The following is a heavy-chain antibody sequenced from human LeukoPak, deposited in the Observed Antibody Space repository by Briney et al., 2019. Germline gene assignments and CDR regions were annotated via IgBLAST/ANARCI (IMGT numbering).Heavy chain of an antibody. D-gene: IGHD4-17*01. V-gene: IGHV3-21*01. CDR3: ASLDGDYVFDY. J-gene: IGHJ4*02. CDR2: ISSSSSYI. Sequence: PGGSLRLSCAASGFTFSDYYMNWVRQAPGKGLEWVSSISSSSSYIYYADSVKGRFTISRDNAKNSLYLQMNSLRAEDTAVYYCASLDGDYVFDYWGQGTLVTVSS. CDR1: GFTFSDYY.